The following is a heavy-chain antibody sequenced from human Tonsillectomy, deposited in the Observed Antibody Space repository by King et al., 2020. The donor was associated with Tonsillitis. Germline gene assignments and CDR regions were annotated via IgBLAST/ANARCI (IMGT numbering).Heavy chain of an antibody. CDR2: IYYNGRT. D-gene: IGHD3-10*01. CDR1: GGSISSGSYY. Sequence: QVQLKESGPGLVKPSQTLSLTCTVSGGSISSGSYYWSWIRQPAGKGLEWIGRIYYNGRTNYNPSLKSRVTISIDTSKNQFSLNLSSVTAADTAVYYCAREYYQYSFDPWGQGTLVTVSS. CDR3: AREYYQYSFDP. J-gene: IGHJ5*02. V-gene: IGHV4-61*02.